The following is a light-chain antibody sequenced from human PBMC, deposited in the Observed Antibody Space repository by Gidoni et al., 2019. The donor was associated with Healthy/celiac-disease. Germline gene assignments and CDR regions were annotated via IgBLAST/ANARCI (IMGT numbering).Light chain of an antibody. CDR2: DAS. CDR3: QQYDNLPLT. Sequence: IQMTHSPSSLSASVGDRVTITCQASQVISNYLNCYQQKPGKATKLLIYDASNLETGVPSRCSGSGSGKDFTFTISSLQPEDIEKYYCQQYDNLPLTFGGGTKVEIK. V-gene: IGKV1-33*01. J-gene: IGKJ4*01. CDR1: QVISNY.